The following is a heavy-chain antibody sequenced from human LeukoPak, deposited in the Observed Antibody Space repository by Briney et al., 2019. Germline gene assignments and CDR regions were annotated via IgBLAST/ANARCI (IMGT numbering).Heavy chain of an antibody. CDR1: GFTFSSCE. Sequence: GGSLRLSCAASGFTFSSCEMNWVRQAPGKGLEWVSYISSSGSTIYYADSVKGRFTISRDNAKNSLYLQVNSLRAEDTAVYYCARGSGFGRWYYFDYWGQGTLVTVSS. V-gene: IGHV3-48*03. CDR2: ISSSGSTI. J-gene: IGHJ4*02. CDR3: ARGSGFGRWYYFDY. D-gene: IGHD5-12*01.